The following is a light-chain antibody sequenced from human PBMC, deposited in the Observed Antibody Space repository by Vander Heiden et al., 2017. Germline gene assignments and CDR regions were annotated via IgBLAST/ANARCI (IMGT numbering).Light chain of an antibody. CDR1: RGISSW. Sequence: DIQITQSPPSVSASVGDRVTITCRASRGISSWLAWYQQKPGNAPKLLIYAASSLQSGVPSRFSGSGSGTDFTLTISSLQPEDFATYYCQQANSFPLTFGGGTKVEIK. CDR3: QQANSFPLT. J-gene: IGKJ4*01. CDR2: AAS. V-gene: IGKV1D-12*01.